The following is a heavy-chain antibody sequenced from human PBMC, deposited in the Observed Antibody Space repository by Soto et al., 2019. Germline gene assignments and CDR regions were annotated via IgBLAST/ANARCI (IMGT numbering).Heavy chain of an antibody. Sequence: QVQLQESGPGLVKPSETLSLTCTVSGGSISSYYWRWIRQPPGKGLEWIGYIFYSGSTDYNPSLKSRFTISEDTSKNQSSLKLSSVTAADTAVYYCARRSGRAFDIWGQGTMVTVSS. CDR1: GGSISSYY. CDR2: IFYSGST. V-gene: IGHV4-59*08. CDR3: ARRSGRAFDI. J-gene: IGHJ3*02.